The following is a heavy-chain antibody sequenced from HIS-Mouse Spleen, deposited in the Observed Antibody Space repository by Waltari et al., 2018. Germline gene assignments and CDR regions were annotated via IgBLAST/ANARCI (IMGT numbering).Heavy chain of an antibody. CDR2: IYYRGST. D-gene: IGHD6-13*01. Sequence: QLQLQESGPGLVKPSETLSLTCTVPGGSISRSSYYWGWIRQPPGTGLEWIGSIYYRGSTYYNPSLKSRVTISVDTSKNQFSRKLSSVTAADTAVYYCAREIPYSSSWYDWYFDLWGRGTLVTVSS. J-gene: IGHJ2*01. CDR3: AREIPYSSSWYDWYFDL. CDR1: GGSISRSSYY. V-gene: IGHV4-39*07.